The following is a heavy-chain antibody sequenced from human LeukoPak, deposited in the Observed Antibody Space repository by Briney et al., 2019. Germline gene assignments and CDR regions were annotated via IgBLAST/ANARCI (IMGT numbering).Heavy chain of an antibody. CDR3: ASGGLNWGTPHYYYGMDV. D-gene: IGHD7-27*01. J-gene: IGHJ6*02. V-gene: IGHV3-74*01. CDR1: GFTFSSYW. CDR2: INSDGSST. Sequence: PGGSLRLSCAASGFTFSSYWMHWVRQAPGKGLVWVSRINSDGSSTSYADSVKGRFTISRDNAKNTLYLQMNSLRAEDTAVYYCASGGLNWGTPHYYYGMDVWGQGTTVTVSS.